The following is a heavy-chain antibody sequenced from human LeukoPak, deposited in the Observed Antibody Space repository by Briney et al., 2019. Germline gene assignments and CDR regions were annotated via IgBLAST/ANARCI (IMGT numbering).Heavy chain of an antibody. D-gene: IGHD5-24*01. J-gene: IGHJ4*02. CDR2: ISGSGGST. V-gene: IGHV3-23*01. CDR3: AKDGHLFRWLQFLDY. Sequence: PGGSLRLSCAASGFTFSGHAMSWVRQAPGKGLEWVSAISGSGGSTYYADSVKGRFTISRDNSKNTLYLQMNSLRAEDTAVYYCAKDGHLFRWLQFLDYWGQGTLVTVSS. CDR1: GFTFSGHA.